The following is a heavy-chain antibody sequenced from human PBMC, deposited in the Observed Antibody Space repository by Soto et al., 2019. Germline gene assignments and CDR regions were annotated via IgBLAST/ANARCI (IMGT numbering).Heavy chain of an antibody. CDR1: GFTFSSYA. Sequence: EVQLLESGGGLVQPGGSLRLSCAASGFTFSSYAMSWVRQAPGKGLEWVSAISGSGGSAYYADSVKGRFTISRDTSKNTLYLQMNSLRAEDTAVYYCANIVAESTDYWGQGTLVTVSS. J-gene: IGHJ4*02. CDR2: ISGSGGSA. V-gene: IGHV3-23*01. D-gene: IGHD5-12*01. CDR3: ANIVAESTDY.